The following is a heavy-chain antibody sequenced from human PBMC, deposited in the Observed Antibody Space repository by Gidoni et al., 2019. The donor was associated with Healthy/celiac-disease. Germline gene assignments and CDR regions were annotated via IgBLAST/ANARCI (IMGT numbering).Heavy chain of an antibody. CDR1: GFTFSSYW. D-gene: IGHD3-22*01. CDR3: ARENPYYDYFDY. J-gene: IGHJ4*02. CDR2: INSDGSST. Sequence: EVQLVESGGGLVQLGGSLRLSCAASGFTFSSYWMHWVRQAPGKGLVWVSRINSDGSSTSYADSVKGRFTISRDNAKNTLYLQMNSLRAEDTAVYYCARENPYYDYFDYWGQGTLVTVSS. V-gene: IGHV3-74*01.